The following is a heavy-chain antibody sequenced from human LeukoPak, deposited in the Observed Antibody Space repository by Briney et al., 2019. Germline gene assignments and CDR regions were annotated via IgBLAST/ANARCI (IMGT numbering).Heavy chain of an antibody. CDR2: IYYSGST. Sequence: SETLSLTCTVSGGSISSYYWSWIRQPPGKGLEWIGYIYYSGSTNYNPSLKSRVTISVVTSKNQFSLNLSSVTAADTAVYYCAKSFGSGWYYFDYWGQGTLVTVSS. D-gene: IGHD6-19*01. CDR3: AKSFGSGWYYFDY. V-gene: IGHV4-59*01. J-gene: IGHJ4*02. CDR1: GGSISSYY.